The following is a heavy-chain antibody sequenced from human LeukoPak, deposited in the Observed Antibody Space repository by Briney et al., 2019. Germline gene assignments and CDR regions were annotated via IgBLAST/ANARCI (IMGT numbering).Heavy chain of an antibody. CDR2: ISGSGGTT. D-gene: IGHD6-6*01. CDR3: ARDVVYSSSSGDY. CDR1: GFTFSTYA. Sequence: GGSLRLSCAASGFTFSTYAMNWVRQAPGEGLDWVSGISGSGGTTYYADSVKGRFTISRDNSKNTLYLQMNSLRAEDTAVYYCARDVVYSSSSGDYWGQGTLVTVSS. J-gene: IGHJ4*02. V-gene: IGHV3-23*01.